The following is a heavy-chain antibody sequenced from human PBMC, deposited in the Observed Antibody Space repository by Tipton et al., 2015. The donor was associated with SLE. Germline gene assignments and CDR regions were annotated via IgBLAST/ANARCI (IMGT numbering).Heavy chain of an antibody. V-gene: IGHV3-23*01. J-gene: IGHJ4*02. CDR1: GFTFSSYA. Sequence: SLRLSCAASGFTFSSYAMSWVRQAPGKGLEWVSAISGSGGSTYYADSVKGRFTISRDNSKNTLYLQMNSLRAEDTAVYYCAKYSSVRDYFDYWGQGTLVTVSS. D-gene: IGHD6-19*01. CDR3: AKYSSVRDYFDY. CDR2: ISGSGGST.